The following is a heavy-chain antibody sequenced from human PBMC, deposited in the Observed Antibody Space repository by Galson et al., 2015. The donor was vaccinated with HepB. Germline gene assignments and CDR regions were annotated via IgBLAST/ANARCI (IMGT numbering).Heavy chain of an antibody. J-gene: IGHJ1*01. Sequence: SVKVSCKASGYTFTSYYMHWVRQAPGQWLEWMGIINPSGGSTSYAQKFQGRVTMTRDTSTSTVYMELSSLRSEDTAVYYCARDGGGGDTGSEYFQHWGQGTLVPVSS. CDR1: GYTFTSYY. D-gene: IGHD2-21*02. CDR3: ARDGGGGDTGSEYFQH. CDR2: INPSGGST. V-gene: IGHV1-46*01.